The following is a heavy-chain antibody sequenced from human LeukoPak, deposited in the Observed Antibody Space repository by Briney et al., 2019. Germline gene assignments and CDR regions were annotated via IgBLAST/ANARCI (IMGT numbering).Heavy chain of an antibody. Sequence: GGSLRLSCAASRFTFSSYSMNWVRQAPGMGLEWVSSISSSGSYIYYADSVKGRFTISRDNAKNSLYLQMNSLRGEDTAVYYCAKRLSSSSTWYYFDYWGQGTLVTVSS. D-gene: IGHD6-13*01. CDR3: AKRLSSSSTWYYFDY. J-gene: IGHJ4*02. CDR2: ISSSGSYI. CDR1: RFTFSSYS. V-gene: IGHV3-21*01.